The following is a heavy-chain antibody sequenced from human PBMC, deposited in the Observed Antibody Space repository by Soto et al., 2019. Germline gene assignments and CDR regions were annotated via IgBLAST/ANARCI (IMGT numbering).Heavy chain of an antibody. CDR1: GFTFSSYW. CDR3: ARGGRDSSSSLAYYGMDV. CDR2: IKQDGSEK. J-gene: IGHJ6*02. D-gene: IGHD6-6*01. V-gene: IGHV3-7*03. Sequence: PGGSLRLSCAASGFTFSSYWMSWVRQAPGKGLEWVANIKQDGSEKYYVDSVKGRFTISRDNAKNSLYLQMNSLRAEDTAVYYCARGGRDSSSSLAYYGMDVWGQGTTVTAP.